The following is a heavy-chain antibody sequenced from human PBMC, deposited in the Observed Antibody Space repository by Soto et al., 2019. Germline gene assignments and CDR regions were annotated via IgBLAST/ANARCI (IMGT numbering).Heavy chain of an antibody. V-gene: IGHV3-7*03. Sequence: GGSLRLSCAASGITFSSYWMSWVRQAPGKGLEWVANIKQDGSEKYYVDSVKGRFTISRDNAKNSLYLQMNSLRAEDTAVYYCARVKEDYGDFFDYWGQGTLVTVSS. CDR1: GITFSSYW. D-gene: IGHD4-17*01. CDR2: IKQDGSEK. CDR3: ARVKEDYGDFFDY. J-gene: IGHJ4*02.